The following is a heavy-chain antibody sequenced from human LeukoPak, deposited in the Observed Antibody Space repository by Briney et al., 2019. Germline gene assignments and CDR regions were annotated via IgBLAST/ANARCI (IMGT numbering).Heavy chain of an antibody. CDR1: GGSISSSSYY. V-gene: IGHV4-39*01. CDR2: IYYSGST. Sequence: SETLSLTCTVSGGSISSSSYYWGWIRQPPGKGLERIGSIYYSGSTYYNPSLKSRVTISVDTSKNQFSLKLSSVTAADTAVYYCARYSAGYDILTGYFPWGQGTLVTVSS. D-gene: IGHD3-9*01. J-gene: IGHJ5*02. CDR3: ARYSAGYDILTGYFP.